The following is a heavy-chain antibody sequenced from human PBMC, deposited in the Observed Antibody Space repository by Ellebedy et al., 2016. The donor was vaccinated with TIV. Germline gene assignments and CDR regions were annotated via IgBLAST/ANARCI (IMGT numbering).Heavy chain of an antibody. D-gene: IGHD3-10*01. J-gene: IGHJ2*01. CDR3: ASLYGSGSYFDWYFDL. Sequence: GSLRLSCTVSGGSIIRSSYYWGWVRQLPGKGLEWIGNIYYSGTTYYNPSLKSRVTISVDTSKKQFSLKLNSVTAADTAVFYCASLYGSGSYFDWYFDLWGRGTLVTVSS. CDR2: IYYSGTT. CDR1: GGSIIRSSYY. V-gene: IGHV4-39*07.